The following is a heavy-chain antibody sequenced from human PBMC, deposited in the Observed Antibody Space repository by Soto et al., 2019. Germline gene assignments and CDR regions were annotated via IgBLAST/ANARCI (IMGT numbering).Heavy chain of an antibody. CDR2: IYYSGST. V-gene: IGHV4-30-4*01. J-gene: IGHJ4*02. CDR1: GGSISSGDYY. CDR3: ARAKYYYDSSGFDS. Sequence: SETLSLTCTVSGGSISSGDYYWSWIRQPPGKGLEWIGYIYYSGSTYYNPSLKGRVTISVDTSKNQFSLKLSSVTAADTAVYYCARAKYYYDSSGFDSWGQGTLVTVSS. D-gene: IGHD3-22*01.